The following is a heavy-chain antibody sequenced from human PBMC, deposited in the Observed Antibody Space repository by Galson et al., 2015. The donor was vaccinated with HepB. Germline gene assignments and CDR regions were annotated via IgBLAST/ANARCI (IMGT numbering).Heavy chain of an antibody. J-gene: IGHJ4*02. D-gene: IGHD2-2*01. V-gene: IGHV3-15*07. CDR3: TTDDLRWCSSTSCYRDY. CDR1: GFTFSNAW. Sequence: SLRLSCAASGFTFSNAWMNWVRQAPGKGLEWVGRIKSKTDGGTTDYAAPVKGRFTISRDDSKNTLYLQMNSLKTEDTAVYYCTTDDLRWCSSTSCYRDYWGQGTLVTVSS. CDR2: IKSKTDGGTT.